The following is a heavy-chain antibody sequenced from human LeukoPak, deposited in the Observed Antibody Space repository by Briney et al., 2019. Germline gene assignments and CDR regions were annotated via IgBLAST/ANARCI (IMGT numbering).Heavy chain of an antibody. J-gene: IGHJ6*02. V-gene: IGHV4-31*03. D-gene: IGHD4-17*01. CDR2: IYYSGST. CDR1: GGSISSGGYY. CDR3: AKTVPPRGMDV. Sequence: SQTLSLTCTVSGGSISSGGYYWSWIRQHPGKGLEWIGYIYYSGSTYYNPSLKSRVTISVDTSKNQFSLKLSSVTAAVTAVYYCAKTVPPRGMDVWGQGTTVTVSS.